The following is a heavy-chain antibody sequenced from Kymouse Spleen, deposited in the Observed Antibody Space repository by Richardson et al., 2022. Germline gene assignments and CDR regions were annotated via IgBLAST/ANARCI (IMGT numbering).Heavy chain of an antibody. Sequence: EVQLVESGGGLVQPGRSLRLSCAASGFTFDDYAMHWVRQAPGKGLEWVSGISWNSGSIGYADSVKGRFTISRDNAKNSLYLQMNSLRAEDTALYYCAKNPV*LELRTTTTTVWTSGAKGPRSPSPQ. V-gene: IGHV3-9*01. CDR2: ISWNSGSI. J-gene: IGHJ6*02. CDR3: AKNPV*LELRTTTTTVWTS. CDR1: GFTFDDYA. D-gene: IGHD1-7*01.